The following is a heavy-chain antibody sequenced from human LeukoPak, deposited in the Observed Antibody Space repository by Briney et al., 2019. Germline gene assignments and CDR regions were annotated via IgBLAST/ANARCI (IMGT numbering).Heavy chain of an antibody. CDR2: IYYSGST. J-gene: IGHJ5*02. Sequence: SETLSLTCTVSGGSVSSGSYYWTWLRQPPGKGLEWLGYIYYSGSTNYNPSLNSRVTISLDTSKNQFSLKLSSVTAADTAVFYCARGYSSIRGWFDPWGQGTPVTVSS. D-gene: IGHD6-13*01. CDR3: ARGYSSIRGWFDP. V-gene: IGHV4-61*01. CDR1: GGSVSSGSYY.